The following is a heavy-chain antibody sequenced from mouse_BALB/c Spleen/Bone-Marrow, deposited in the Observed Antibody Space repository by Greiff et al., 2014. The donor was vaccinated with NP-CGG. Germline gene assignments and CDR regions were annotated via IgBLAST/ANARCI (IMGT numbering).Heavy chain of an antibody. J-gene: IGHJ2*01. D-gene: IGHD2-4*01. CDR1: GYTFTTYD. V-gene: IGHV1S56*01. CDR2: ISPGDGNT. Sequence: VKLVESGPELVKPGALVKISCKASGYTFTTYDIDWVKQRPGQGLEWTGWISPGDGNTNYNEKFKGKATLTADKSSSTAYMQLSSLTSENSAVYFCARGGDYHYFDYWGQGTTLTVSS. CDR3: ARGGDYHYFDY.